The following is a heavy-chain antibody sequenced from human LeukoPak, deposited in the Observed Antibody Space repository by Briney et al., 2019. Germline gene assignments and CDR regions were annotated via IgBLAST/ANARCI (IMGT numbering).Heavy chain of an antibody. Sequence: SVKVSCKASGGTFSSYAISWVRQAPGQGLEWMGRIIPIFGTANYARKFQGRVTITTDESTSTAYMELSSLRSEDTAVYYCARDRGNYYDSSGYYYFDYWGQGTLVTVSS. V-gene: IGHV1-69*05. J-gene: IGHJ4*02. CDR3: ARDRGNYYDSSGYYYFDY. D-gene: IGHD3-22*01. CDR2: IIPIFGTA. CDR1: GGTFSSYA.